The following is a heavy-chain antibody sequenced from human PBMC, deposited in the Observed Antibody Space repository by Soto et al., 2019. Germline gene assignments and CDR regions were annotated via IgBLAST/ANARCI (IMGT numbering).Heavy chain of an antibody. CDR3: ARVHSSSYHYFDY. J-gene: IGHJ4*02. CDR2: VYYSGST. CDR1: GGSIGSYY. Sequence: SETLSLTCTVSGGSIGSYYWSWIRQPPGKGLEWIGYVYYSGSTTYNPSLKSRVTISRDNSKNTLYLQMTSLRAEDTAVYYCARVHSSSYHYFDYWGQGTLVTVSS. V-gene: IGHV4-59*12. D-gene: IGHD6-13*01.